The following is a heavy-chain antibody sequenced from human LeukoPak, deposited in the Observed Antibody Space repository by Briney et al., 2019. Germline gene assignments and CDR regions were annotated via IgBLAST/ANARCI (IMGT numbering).Heavy chain of an antibody. V-gene: IGHV1-18*01. CDR1: GYTFTSYG. J-gene: IGHJ4*02. CDR3: ARVPPIEYCSGGSCKNFDY. CDR2: ISAYNGNT. Sequence: ASVKVSCKASGYTFTSYGISWVRQAPGQGLEWMGWISAYNGNTNYAQKLQGRVTMTTDTSTSTAYMELRSLRSDDTAVYYCARVPPIEYCSGGSCKNFDYWGQGTLVTVSS. D-gene: IGHD2-15*01.